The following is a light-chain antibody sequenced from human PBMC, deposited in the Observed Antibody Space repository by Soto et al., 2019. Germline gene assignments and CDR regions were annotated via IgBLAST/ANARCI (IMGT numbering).Light chain of an antibody. CDR1: QSISSW. CDR2: DAS. V-gene: IGKV1-5*01. Sequence: DIQMTQSPSTLSASVGDRVTITCRASQSISSWLAWYQQKPGKAPKLLIYDASSLESGVPARFSGSGSGTDFTLTISSLDPEDSAVYYCHQRSKWPLTFGGGTKVDIK. CDR3: HQRSKWPLT. J-gene: IGKJ4*01.